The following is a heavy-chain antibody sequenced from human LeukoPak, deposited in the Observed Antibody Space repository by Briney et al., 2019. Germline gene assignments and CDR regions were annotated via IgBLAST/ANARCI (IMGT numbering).Heavy chain of an antibody. CDR1: GFTLSSYW. Sequence: GGSLRLSCAASGFTLSSYWMHWVRQAPGKGLEWVAVISNDGSNKYYADSVKGRFTISRDNSKNTLYLQMNSLRAEDTAVYYCARGAYSSGFDDWGQGTLVTVSS. D-gene: IGHD6-13*01. CDR2: ISNDGSNK. CDR3: ARGAYSSGFDD. V-gene: IGHV3-30*03. J-gene: IGHJ4*02.